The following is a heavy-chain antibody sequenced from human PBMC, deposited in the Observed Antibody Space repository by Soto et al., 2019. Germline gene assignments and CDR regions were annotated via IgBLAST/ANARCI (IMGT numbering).Heavy chain of an antibody. D-gene: IGHD2-21*02. V-gene: IGHV4-39*01. CDR2: IYCSRRT. J-gene: IGHJ4*01. CDR1: VGSISSSCYY. CDR3: ASEWKTVVTQDY. Sequence: SETLSLTFIVCVGSISSSCYYWGWIRQRPGKGLEWMGSIYCSRRTYYNRSFKRRVTISIDTSKNQFSLKRSSVTYTDTAAYHWASEWKTVVTQDY.